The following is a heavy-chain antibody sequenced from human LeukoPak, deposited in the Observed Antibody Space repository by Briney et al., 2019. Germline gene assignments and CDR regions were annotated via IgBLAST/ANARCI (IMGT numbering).Heavy chain of an antibody. D-gene: IGHD6-19*01. CDR2: ISHDGRNH. J-gene: IGHJ1*01. CDR1: GFTFSGYA. CDR3: EKDIAVSVNAPPDDCQH. V-gene: IGHV3-30-3*02. Sequence: GGSLRLSCAASGFTFSGYAMHWVRQAPGKGLEWVAVISHDGRNHLYGDAVRGRFTISRDNSKSTLSLEMKSLRPEDTAIYYCEKDIAVSVNAPPDDCQHWGQGTLVTVSS.